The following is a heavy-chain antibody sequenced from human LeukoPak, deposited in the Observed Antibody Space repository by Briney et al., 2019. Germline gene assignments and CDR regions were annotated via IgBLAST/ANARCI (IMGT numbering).Heavy chain of an antibody. V-gene: IGHV4-59*01. CDR1: GGSISSYY. CDR2: IYYSGST. CDR3: ARSEGIPSRYYYDSSGNDY. J-gene: IGHJ4*02. Sequence: PSETLSLTCTVSGGSISSYYWSWIRQPPGKGLEWIGYIYYSGSTNYNPSLKSRVTISVDTSKNQFSLKLSSVTAADTAVYYCARSEGIPSRYYYDSSGNDYWGQGTLVTVSS. D-gene: IGHD3-22*01.